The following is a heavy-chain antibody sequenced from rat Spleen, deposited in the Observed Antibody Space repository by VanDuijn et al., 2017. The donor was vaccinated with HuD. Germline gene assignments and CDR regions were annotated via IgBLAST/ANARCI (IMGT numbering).Heavy chain of an antibody. V-gene: IGHV5-20*01. J-gene: IGHJ2*01. CDR1: GFTFSSFA. D-gene: IGHD2-6*01. Sequence: EVQLVESGGGLVQPGRSLELSCAASGFTFSSFAMAWVRQAPTKGLEWVASISYDGGNTYYRDSVKGRFTISRDNAKSSLYLQMDSLRSEDTSTYYCAKDILSYWGQGVMVTVSS. CDR2: ISYDGGNT. CDR3: AKDILSY.